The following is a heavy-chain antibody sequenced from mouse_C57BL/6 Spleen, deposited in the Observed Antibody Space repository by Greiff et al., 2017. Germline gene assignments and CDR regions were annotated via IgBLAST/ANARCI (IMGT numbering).Heavy chain of an antibody. J-gene: IGHJ4*01. CDR1: GYTFTDYY. D-gene: IGHD1-1*01. Sequence: QVQLQQSGAELVRPGASVKLSCKASGYTFTDYYINWVKQRPGQGLAWIARIYPGSGNTYYNEKFKGKATLTAEKSSSTAYMQLSSLTSEDSAFYFCARSYGSSYAMDYWGQGTSVTVSS. V-gene: IGHV1-76*01. CDR3: ARSYGSSYAMDY. CDR2: IYPGSGNT.